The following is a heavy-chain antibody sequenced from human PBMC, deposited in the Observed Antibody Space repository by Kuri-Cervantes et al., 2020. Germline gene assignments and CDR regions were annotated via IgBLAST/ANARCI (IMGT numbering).Heavy chain of an antibody. D-gene: IGHD3-16*01. Sequence: LSLTCAASGFTFSSYGMHWVRQVPGKGLEWVAVISYDGSNKYYADSVKSRFTISRDNSKNTLYLQMNSLRAEDTAVYYCARDWAPRGYYYGMDVWGQGTTVTVSS. CDR1: GFTFSSYG. J-gene: IGHJ6*02. CDR3: ARDWAPRGYYYGMDV. CDR2: ISYDGSNK. V-gene: IGHV3-30*03.